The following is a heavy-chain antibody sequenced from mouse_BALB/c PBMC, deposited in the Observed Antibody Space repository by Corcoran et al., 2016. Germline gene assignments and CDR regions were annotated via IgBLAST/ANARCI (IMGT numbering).Heavy chain of an antibody. CDR2: ISYDGSN. J-gene: IGHJ1*01. Sequence: DVQHQDAGPGLVKPSSSLTLTCSFTDYFITSGYYWNWIRQFPGNKQKRMGNISYDGSNNYNQSLKNRISTTHDTSKNPFSLKLNSVTTEDPATYYCASVNYWYFDVWGAGTTVTVSS. CDR1: DYFITSGYY. CDR3: ASVNYWYFDV. V-gene: IGHV3-6*02.